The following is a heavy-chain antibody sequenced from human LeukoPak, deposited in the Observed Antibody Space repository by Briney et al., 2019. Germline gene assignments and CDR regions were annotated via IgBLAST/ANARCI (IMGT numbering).Heavy chain of an antibody. CDR2: IKQDGTEK. Sequence: HPGGSLRLSCAVSGFTFSSYWMSWVRQAPGKGLKWVANIKQDGTEKYYVDSVKGRFTISRDNAKNSLYLQMNSLRVEDTAVYYCASLGRYYDRSGNSGYWGQGTLVTVSS. CDR3: ASLGRYYDRSGNSGY. J-gene: IGHJ4*02. V-gene: IGHV3-7*01. D-gene: IGHD3-22*01. CDR1: GFTFSSYW.